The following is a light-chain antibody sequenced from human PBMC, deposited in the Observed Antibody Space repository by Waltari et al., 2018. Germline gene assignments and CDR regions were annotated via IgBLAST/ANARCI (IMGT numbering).Light chain of an antibody. CDR3: MQGMHLRT. CDR1: QSLLHSDGNTY. Sequence: DIVMTQTPLSLSVTPGQPASISCKSSQSLLHSDGNTYLYWYLQKPGQSPQLLISEVSSRLSGVPDRFSGSGSGTDFTLKISRVGAEDVGIYYCMQGMHLRTSGPGTKVDIK. CDR2: EVS. J-gene: IGKJ3*01. V-gene: IGKV2-29*02.